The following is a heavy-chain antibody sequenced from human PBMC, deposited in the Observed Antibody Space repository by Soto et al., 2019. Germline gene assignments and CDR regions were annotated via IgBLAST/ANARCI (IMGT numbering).Heavy chain of an antibody. J-gene: IGHJ4*02. CDR1: GDSVSSGSYY. D-gene: IGHD3-22*01. Sequence: SETLSLTCTVSGDSVSSGSYYWSWIRQPPGKGLEWIGYIYYSGSTNYNPSLKSRVTISVDTSKNQFSLQLNSVTPEDTALYYCASSDRSGFGFDYWGQGTLVTVSS. V-gene: IGHV4-61*01. CDR2: IYYSGST. CDR3: ASSDRSGFGFDY.